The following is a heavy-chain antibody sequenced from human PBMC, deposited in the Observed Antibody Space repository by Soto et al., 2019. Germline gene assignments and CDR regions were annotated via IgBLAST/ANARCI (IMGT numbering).Heavy chain of an antibody. CDR3: AKLNLIDGMDV. J-gene: IGHJ6*02. Sequence: GGSLRLSCAASGFTFSSYAMHWVRQAPGKGLEWVAVISYDGSNKYYADSVKGRFTISRDNSKNTLYLQMNSLRAEDTAVYYCAKLNLIDGMDVWGQGTMVTVSS. CDR2: ISYDGSNK. CDR1: GFTFSSYA. V-gene: IGHV3-30*18.